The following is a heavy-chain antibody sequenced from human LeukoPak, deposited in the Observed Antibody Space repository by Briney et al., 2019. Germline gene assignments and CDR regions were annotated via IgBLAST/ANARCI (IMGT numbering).Heavy chain of an antibody. CDR3: ARGLSGSGSYYNGDDALDI. V-gene: IGHV1-2*06. J-gene: IGHJ3*02. D-gene: IGHD3-10*01. CDR1: GYTFTGYY. CDR2: INPNSGGT. Sequence: ASVKVSCKASGYTFTGYYMRWVRQAPGQGLEWMGRINPNSGGTNYAQKFQGRVTMTRDTSISTAYMELSRLRSDDTAVYYCARGLSGSGSYYNGDDALDIWGQGTMVTVSS.